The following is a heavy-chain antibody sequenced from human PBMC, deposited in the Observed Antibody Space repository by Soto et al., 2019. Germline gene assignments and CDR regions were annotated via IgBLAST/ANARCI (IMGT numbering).Heavy chain of an antibody. D-gene: IGHD6-6*01. Sequence: SETLSLTCAVSGGSISSSNWWSWVRQPPGKELEWIGEIYHSGSTNYNPSLKSRVTISVDKSKNQFSLKLSSVTAADTAVYYCARDSSSSYSGWFDPWGQGTLVTVSS. CDR1: GGSISSSNW. J-gene: IGHJ5*02. CDR2: IYHSGST. V-gene: IGHV4-4*02. CDR3: ARDSSSSYSGWFDP.